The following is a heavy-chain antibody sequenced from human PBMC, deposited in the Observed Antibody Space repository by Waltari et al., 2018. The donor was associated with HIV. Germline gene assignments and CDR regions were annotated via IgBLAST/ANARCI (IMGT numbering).Heavy chain of an antibody. V-gene: IGHV4-59*01. CDR2: IYYSGST. Sequence: QVQLQESGPGLVKPSETLSLTCTVSGGSISSYYWSWIRQPPGKGLEWIGYIYYSGSTNYNPSLKSRVTISVDTSKNQFSLKLSSVTAADTAVYYCARAAKKTAMTTIAYNWFDPWGQGTLVTVSS. CDR1: GGSISSYY. D-gene: IGHD2-2*01. CDR3: ARAAKKTAMTTIAYNWFDP. J-gene: IGHJ5*02.